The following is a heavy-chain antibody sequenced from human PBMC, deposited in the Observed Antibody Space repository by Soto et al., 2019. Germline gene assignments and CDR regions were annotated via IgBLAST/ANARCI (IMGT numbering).Heavy chain of an antibody. J-gene: IGHJ4*02. D-gene: IGHD4-4*01. CDR1: GYTLTELS. CDR2: FDPEDGET. V-gene: IGHV1-24*01. Sequence: ASVKVSCKVSGYTLTELSMHWVRQAPGKGLEWMGGFDPEDGETIYAQKFQGRVTMTEDTSTDTAYMELSSLRSEATAVYYCATADYSNYRNDYWGQGTLVTVS. CDR3: ATADYSNYRNDY.